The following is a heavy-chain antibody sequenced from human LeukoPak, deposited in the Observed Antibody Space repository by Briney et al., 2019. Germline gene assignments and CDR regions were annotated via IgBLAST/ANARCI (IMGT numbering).Heavy chain of an antibody. CDR1: GFTFTGYW. D-gene: IGHD3-16*01. V-gene: IGHV3-74*01. Sequence: GGSLRLSCGAFGFTFTGYWMYWVRQAPGKGLVWVSRINSDGSSTSYADSVKGRFTISRDNAKNTLYLQMNSLRAEDTALYYCERLARREGGDYWGQGTLVTVSS. CDR2: INSDGSST. J-gene: IGHJ4*02. CDR3: ERLARREGGDY.